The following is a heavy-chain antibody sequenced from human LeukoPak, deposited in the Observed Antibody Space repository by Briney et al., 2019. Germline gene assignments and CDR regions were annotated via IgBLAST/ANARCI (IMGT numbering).Heavy chain of an antibody. V-gene: IGHV3-23*01. Sequence: GGSLRLSCEASGLTFSSYGMSWVRQAPGKGLQWVSAINGGGGTTYYADSVKGRFTISRDNSKSMLYLQMNSLRAEDTAVYYCAKMQGYFDYWGQGTLVPVSS. CDR2: INGGGGTT. CDR3: AKMQGYFDY. CDR1: GLTFSSYG. J-gene: IGHJ4*02.